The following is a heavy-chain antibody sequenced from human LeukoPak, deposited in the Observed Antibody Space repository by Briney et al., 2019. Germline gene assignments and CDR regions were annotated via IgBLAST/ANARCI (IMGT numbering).Heavy chain of an antibody. CDR1: GFTFSSYA. J-gene: IGHJ4*02. CDR3: AKGLPFDY. V-gene: IGHV3-30-3*01. Sequence: GGSLRLSCAASGFTFSSYAMHWVRQAPGKGLEWVAVISYDGSNKYYADSVKGRFTISRDNSKNTLYLQMNSLRAEDTAVYYCAKGLPFDYWGQGTLVTVSS. CDR2: ISYDGSNK.